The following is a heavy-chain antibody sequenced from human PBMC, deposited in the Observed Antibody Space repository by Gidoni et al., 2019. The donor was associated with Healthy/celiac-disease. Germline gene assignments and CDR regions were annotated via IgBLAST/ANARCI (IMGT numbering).Heavy chain of an antibody. D-gene: IGHD3-16*02. J-gene: IGHJ6*02. CDR3: ASSGIWGSYRLRFYYGMDV. CDR2: ISAYNGNT. V-gene: IGHV1-18*01. CDR1: GYTFTSYG. Sequence: QVQLVQSGAAVKKPGASVKVSCKASGYTFTSYGISWVRQAPGQGLEWIGWISAYNGNTNYAQKLQGRVTMTTDTSTSTAYMELRSLRSDDTAVYYCASSGIWGSYRLRFYYGMDVWGQGTTVTVSS.